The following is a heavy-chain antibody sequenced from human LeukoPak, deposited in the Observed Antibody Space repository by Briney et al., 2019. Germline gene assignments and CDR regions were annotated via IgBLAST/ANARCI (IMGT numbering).Heavy chain of an antibody. D-gene: IGHD2-8*01. Sequence: GGSLRLSCAASRFTFSTYSMNWVRQAPGKGLEWISHIDDVGSIIYYADSVKGRFTISRDNAENSLHLQMNSLRAEDTAVYYCARDWPPSCRTNTCHVDFWGQGTLVTVSS. CDR2: IDDVGSII. CDR1: RFTFSTYS. CDR3: ARDWPPSCRTNTCHVDF. V-gene: IGHV3-48*01. J-gene: IGHJ4*02.